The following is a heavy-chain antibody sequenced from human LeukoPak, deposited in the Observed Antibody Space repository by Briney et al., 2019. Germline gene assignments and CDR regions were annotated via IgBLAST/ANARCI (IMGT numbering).Heavy chain of an antibody. V-gene: IGHV4-31*03. Sequence: PSETLSLTCTVSGGPISSGGYYWSWIRQHPGKGLEWIGYIYYSGSTYYNPSLKSRVTISVDTSKNQFSLKLSSVTAADTAVYYCARDVGAPRYCSGGSCYPGMGNWYFDLWGRGTLVTVSS. J-gene: IGHJ2*01. D-gene: IGHD2-15*01. CDR2: IYYSGST. CDR1: GGPISSGGYY. CDR3: ARDVGAPRYCSGGSCYPGMGNWYFDL.